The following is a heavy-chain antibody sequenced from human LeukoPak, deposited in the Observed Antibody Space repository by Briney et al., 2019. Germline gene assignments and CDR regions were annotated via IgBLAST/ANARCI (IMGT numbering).Heavy chain of an antibody. CDR1: GFTFSSYG. J-gene: IGHJ4*02. CDR2: ISYDGSNK. CDR3: AKDADYDILTAPPDY. D-gene: IGHD3-9*01. V-gene: IGHV3-30*18. Sequence: SGRSLRLSCAASGFTFSSYGMHWVRQAPGKGLEWVAVISYDGSNKYYADSVKGRFTISRDNSKNTPYLQMNSLRAEDTAVYYCAKDADYDILTAPPDYWGQGTLVTVSS.